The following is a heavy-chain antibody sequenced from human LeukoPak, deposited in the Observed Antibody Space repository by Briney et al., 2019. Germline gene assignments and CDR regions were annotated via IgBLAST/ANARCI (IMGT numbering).Heavy chain of an antibody. V-gene: IGHV4-34*01. D-gene: IGHD3-10*01. CDR3: ARLGPTMVRGVSYYYGMDV. CDR2: INHSGST. Sequence: PSETLSLTCAVCGGSFSGYYWSWIRQPPGKGLEWIGEINHSGSTNYNPSLKSRVTISVDTSKNQFSLKLSSVTAADTAVYYCARLGPTMVRGVSYYYGMDVWGQGTTVTVSS. CDR1: GGSFSGYY. J-gene: IGHJ6*02.